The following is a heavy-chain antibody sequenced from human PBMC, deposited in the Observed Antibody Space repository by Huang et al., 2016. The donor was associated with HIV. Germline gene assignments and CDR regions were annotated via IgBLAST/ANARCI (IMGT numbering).Heavy chain of an antibody. CDR1: GYTFTDSN. CDR3: ARDWSFGSSTSPAD. V-gene: IGHV1-2*02. CDR2: INPKRGGT. D-gene: IGHD6-6*01. J-gene: IGHJ4*02. Sequence: QVQLVQSGAEVKNPGASVRVSCKASGYTFTDSNLHWVRQAPGQGLEWRGWINPKRGGTIYAQRCQGRITMTRDTTISTVHMDMRRIQSDDTAVYFCARDWSFGSSTSPADWGQGTLVTVSS.